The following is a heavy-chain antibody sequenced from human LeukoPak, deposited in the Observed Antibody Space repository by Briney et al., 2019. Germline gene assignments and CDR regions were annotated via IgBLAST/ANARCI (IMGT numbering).Heavy chain of an antibody. CDR3: ARGTPSGYCSSTSCFVP. CDR2: INHNGST. V-gene: IGHV4-34*01. Sequence: SETLTLTCAVYGGSFSGYYWSWIRQPPGKGLEWIGEINHNGSTNYNPSLKSRVTIAVDTSKNQISLKLGSVSAADTAVCYWARGTPSGYCSSTSCFVPWGQGTLVTASS. D-gene: IGHD2-2*01. CDR1: GGSFSGYY. J-gene: IGHJ5*02.